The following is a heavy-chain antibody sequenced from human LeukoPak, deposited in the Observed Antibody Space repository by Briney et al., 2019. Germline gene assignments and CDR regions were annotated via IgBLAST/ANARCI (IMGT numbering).Heavy chain of an antibody. CDR1: GFTFSDYY. CDR2: ISSSGDTR. CDR3: AKARRYCSGGSCYSTTNYFQH. Sequence: PGGTLRLSCAASGFTFSDYYMSWIRQAPGKGLEWVSHISSSGDTRYYADSVKGRFTISRDNSKNTLYLQMNSLRAEDTAVYYCAKARRYCSGGSCYSTTNYFQHWGQGTLVTVSS. V-gene: IGHV3-11*01. D-gene: IGHD2-15*01. J-gene: IGHJ1*01.